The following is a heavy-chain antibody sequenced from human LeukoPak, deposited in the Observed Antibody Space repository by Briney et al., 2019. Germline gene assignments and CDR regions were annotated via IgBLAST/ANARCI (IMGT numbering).Heavy chain of an antibody. CDR3: ARSGYYYGMDV. V-gene: IGHV3-74*01. CDR1: GFTFSSYW. CDR2: INSDGSST. J-gene: IGHJ6*02. Sequence: PGGSLRLACAASGFTFSSYWMHWVRQAPGKGLVWVSRINSDGSSTSYADSVKGRFTISRDNAKNTLYLQMNSLRAEDTAVYYCARSGYYYGMDVWGQGTTVTVSS.